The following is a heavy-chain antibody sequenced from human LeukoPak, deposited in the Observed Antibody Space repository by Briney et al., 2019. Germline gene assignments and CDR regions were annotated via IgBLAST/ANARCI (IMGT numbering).Heavy chain of an antibody. J-gene: IGHJ4*02. D-gene: IGHD5-18*01. CDR3: VRQPRGYSYGLHY. V-gene: IGHV3-30*04. CDR1: GFTFSSYA. CDR2: ISYDGSNK. Sequence: GGSLRLSCAASGFTFSSYAMHWVRQAPGKGLEWVAVISYDGSNKYYADSVKGRFTISRDNSKNTLYLQMNSLRAEDTAVYYCVRQPRGYSYGLHYWGQGTLVTVSS.